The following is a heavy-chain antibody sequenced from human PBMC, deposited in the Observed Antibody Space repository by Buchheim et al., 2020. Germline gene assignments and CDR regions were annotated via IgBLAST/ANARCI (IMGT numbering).Heavy chain of an antibody. CDR1: GFTFTTFW. V-gene: IGHV3-74*01. Sequence: EVQLVESGGGLIQPGGSLRLSCAASGFTFTTFWMHWVRQVPGKGLMWVSRINPDGSDRSYAASVWGRFTISRDNAENTLYFQMNSLRVEDTGVYSCAREVRGHAYFDTWGQGT. CDR3: AREVRGHAYFDT. CDR2: INPDGSDR. J-gene: IGHJ4*02.